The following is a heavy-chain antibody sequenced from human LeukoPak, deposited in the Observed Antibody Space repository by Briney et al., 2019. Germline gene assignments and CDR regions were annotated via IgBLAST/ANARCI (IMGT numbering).Heavy chain of an antibody. CDR1: GYTFTSYY. V-gene: IGHV1-18*04. CDR2: ISAYNGNT. Sequence: GASVKVSCKASGYTFTSYYMHWVRQAPGQGLEWMGWISAYNGNTNYAQKLQGRVTMTTDTSSSTAYMELRSLRSDDTAVYYCARWDYYDSRTFDIWGQGTMVTVSS. CDR3: ARWDYYDSRTFDI. D-gene: IGHD3-22*01. J-gene: IGHJ3*02.